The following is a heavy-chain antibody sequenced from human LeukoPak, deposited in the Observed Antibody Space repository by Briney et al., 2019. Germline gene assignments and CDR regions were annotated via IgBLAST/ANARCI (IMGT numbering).Heavy chain of an antibody. D-gene: IGHD2/OR15-2a*01. CDR2: INSGGSTI. J-gene: IGHJ4*02. CDR1: GFIFSDYY. CDR3: VRGTNTYRY. Sequence: GGSLRLSCAASGFIFSDYYMSWIRQAPGKGLEWVSSINSGGSTIYYGDPVKGRFTISRDNAKNSVYLQMNSLRAEDSAVYYCVRGTNTYRYWGQGILVTVSS. V-gene: IGHV3-11*01.